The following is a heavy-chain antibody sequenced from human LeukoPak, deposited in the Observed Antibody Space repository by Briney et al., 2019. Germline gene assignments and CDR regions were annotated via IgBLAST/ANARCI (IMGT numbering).Heavy chain of an antibody. D-gene: IGHD5-24*01. J-gene: IGHJ4*02. CDR2: ISSSSSAI. Sequence: RGSLRLSCAASGFTFSSYSMNWVRQAPGKGLEWVSYISSSSSAIYYADSVKGRFTISRDNAKNSLFLQMNSLRAEDTAVYYCARKLREQSYFDYWGQGTLVTVSS. V-gene: IGHV3-48*01. CDR1: GFTFSSYS. CDR3: ARKLREQSYFDY.